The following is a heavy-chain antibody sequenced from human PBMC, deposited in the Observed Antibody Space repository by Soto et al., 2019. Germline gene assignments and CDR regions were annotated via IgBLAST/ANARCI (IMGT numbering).Heavy chain of an antibody. CDR3: ARDKGRYDSGMDV. CDR2: TFYSGST. V-gene: IGHV4-59*01. J-gene: IGHJ6*02. CDR1: GGSINSYY. Sequence: QVQLQESGPGLVRPSGTLSLTCTVSGGSINSYYWSWIRQPPGKALEWIGYTFYSGSTKYNPSLRSRATISVDTSKTHFSLNLSSVTAADTAVYYCARDKGRYDSGMDVWGQGTTVTVSS. D-gene: IGHD3-9*01.